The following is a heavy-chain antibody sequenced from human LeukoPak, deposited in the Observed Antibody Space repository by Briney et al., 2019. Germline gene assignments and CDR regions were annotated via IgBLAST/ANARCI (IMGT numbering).Heavy chain of an antibody. CDR1: GGSISSYY. V-gene: IGHV4-59*08. D-gene: IGHD4-17*01. CDR3: VPYGGFRAFDI. CDR2: IYYSGST. Sequence: SETLSLTCAVSGGSISSYYWSWVRQPPGKGLEWIGYIYYSGSTNYNPSLKSRLTISLDTSKRQFSLKLSSVTAADTAVYYCVPYGGFRAFDIWGQGALVAVS. J-gene: IGHJ3*02.